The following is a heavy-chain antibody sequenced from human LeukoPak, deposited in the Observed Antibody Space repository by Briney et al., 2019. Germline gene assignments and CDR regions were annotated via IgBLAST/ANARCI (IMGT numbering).Heavy chain of an antibody. CDR3: ARDQYYYDSSAYLFDY. Sequence: SETLSLTCSVSGGSISSYYWSWIRQPAGKGLEWIGRIYTSGNSNYNPSLKSRVTMSVDTSKSQFSLRLSSVTAADTAVYYCARDQYYYDSSAYLFDYWGQGTLVTVSS. J-gene: IGHJ4*02. D-gene: IGHD3-22*01. CDR2: IYTSGNS. CDR1: GGSISSYY. V-gene: IGHV4-4*07.